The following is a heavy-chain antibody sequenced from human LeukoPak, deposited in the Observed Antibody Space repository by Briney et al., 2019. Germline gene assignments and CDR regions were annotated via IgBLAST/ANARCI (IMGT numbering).Heavy chain of an antibody. D-gene: IGHD2-15*01. CDR1: GGSFSGYY. V-gene: IGHV4-34*01. Sequence: PSETLSLTCAVYGGSFSGYYWSWIRQPPGKGLEWIGEINYSGSTNYNPSLKSRVTISVDTSKNQFSLKLSSVTAADTAVYYCARIEGVVVVVVAATRPKKYNWFDPWGQGTLVTVSS. CDR3: ARIEGVVVVVVAATRPKKYNWFDP. CDR2: INYSGST. J-gene: IGHJ5*02.